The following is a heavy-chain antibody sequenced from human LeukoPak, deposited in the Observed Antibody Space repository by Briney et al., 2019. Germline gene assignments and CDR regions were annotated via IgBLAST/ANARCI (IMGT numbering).Heavy chain of an antibody. CDR2: IRSKASNYAT. V-gene: IGHV3-73*01. Sequence: GGSLRLSCAASGFTFSSYGMHWVRQASGKGLEWVGHIRSKASNYATTYAASVKGRFTISRDDSKNTAYLQINSLKTEDTAIYYCTRHERDCSGGRCSDYWGQGTPVTVSS. D-gene: IGHD2-15*01. J-gene: IGHJ4*02. CDR1: GFTFSSYG. CDR3: TRHERDCSGGRCSDY.